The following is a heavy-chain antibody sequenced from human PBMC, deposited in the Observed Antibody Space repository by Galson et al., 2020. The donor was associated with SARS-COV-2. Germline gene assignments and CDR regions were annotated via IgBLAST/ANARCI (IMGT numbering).Heavy chain of an antibody. CDR2: ISGRSDYT. CDR1: GFTFSDYY. D-gene: IGHD6-13*01. J-gene: IGHJ4*02. Sequence: GESLKISCAASGFTFSDYYMSWIRQAPGKGLEWVSYISGRSDYTNYGDSVRGRFTISRDNAKNSLYLQMKSLTAEDTAVYYCARNAPSSSWQHHFDYWGQGTLVTVSS. CDR3: ARNAPSSSWQHHFDY. V-gene: IGHV3-11*06.